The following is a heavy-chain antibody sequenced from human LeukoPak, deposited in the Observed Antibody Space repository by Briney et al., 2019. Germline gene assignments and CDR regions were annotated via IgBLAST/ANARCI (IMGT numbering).Heavy chain of an antibody. CDR2: IIPIFGTA. D-gene: IGHD3-10*01. CDR3: ARAATRNGSGSYYTPSGMDV. J-gene: IGHJ6*02. V-gene: IGHV1-69*01. Sequence: SVKVSCKASGGTFSSYAISWVRQAPGQGLEWMGGIIPIFGTANYAQKFQGRATITADESTSTAYMELSSLRSEDTAVHYCARAATRNGSGSYYTPSGMDVWGQGTTVTVSS. CDR1: GGTFSSYA.